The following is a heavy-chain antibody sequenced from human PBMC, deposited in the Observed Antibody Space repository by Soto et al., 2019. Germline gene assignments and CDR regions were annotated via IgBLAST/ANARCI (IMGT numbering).Heavy chain of an antibody. CDR3: ARVYRGSYFDLGY. Sequence: HPGGSLRLSCAASGFTFNNFGMHWVRQAPGKGLEWVAVIWYDGSNKYYADSVKGRFTISRDNSKNTLYLQMNSLRAEDTAVYYCARVYRGSYFDLGYWGQGTLVTSPQ. CDR1: GFTFNNFG. D-gene: IGHD1-26*01. J-gene: IGHJ4*02. V-gene: IGHV3-33*01. CDR2: IWYDGSNK.